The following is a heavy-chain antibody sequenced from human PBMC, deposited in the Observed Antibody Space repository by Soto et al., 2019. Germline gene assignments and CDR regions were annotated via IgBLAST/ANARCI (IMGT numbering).Heavy chain of an antibody. CDR3: AKEVYDSSGYYLIQYFDY. V-gene: IGHV3-23*01. J-gene: IGHJ4*02. CDR1: GFTFSSYA. CDR2: ISGSGGST. D-gene: IGHD3-22*01. Sequence: GGSLRLSCAASGFTFSSYAMSWVRQAPGKGLEWVSAISGSGGSTYYADSVKGRFTISRDNSKNTLYLQMNSLRAEDTAVYYCAKEVYDSSGYYLIQYFDYWGQGTLVTVSS.